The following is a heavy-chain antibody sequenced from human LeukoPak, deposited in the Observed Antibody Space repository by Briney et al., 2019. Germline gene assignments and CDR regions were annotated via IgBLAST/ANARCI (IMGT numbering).Heavy chain of an antibody. CDR1: GYTFARYG. V-gene: IGHV1-18*01. J-gene: IGHJ4*02. CDR3: ARRSSFDWLFPPPYYSDY. CDR2: ISASSGNT. D-gene: IGHD3-9*01. Sequence: ASVKVSCKASGYTFARYGISWVRDAPGQGLEWMGWISASSGNTNYTEKLKGKVTMTTDTSTSTAYMELKRLRSDDTAVYYCARRSSFDWLFPPPYYSDYWGQGTLVTVSS.